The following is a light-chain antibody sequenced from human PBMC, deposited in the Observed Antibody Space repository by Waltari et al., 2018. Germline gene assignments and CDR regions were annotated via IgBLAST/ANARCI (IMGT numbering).Light chain of an antibody. J-gene: IGKJ2*01. CDR1: QSVGTY. CDR2: DAS. CDR3: QQRSSWTPHT. V-gene: IGKV3-11*01. Sequence: EIVLTQSPATLSLSPGETATLPCRASQSVGTYLAWYQQKPGQAPRLLIYDASNRATGIPDRFRGSGSGTYFTLTISSLEPEDFALYYCQQRSSWTPHTFGQGARLEIK.